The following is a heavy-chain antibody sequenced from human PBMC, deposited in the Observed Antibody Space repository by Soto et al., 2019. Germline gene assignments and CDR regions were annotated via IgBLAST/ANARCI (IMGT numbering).Heavy chain of an antibody. V-gene: IGHV3-21*01. D-gene: IGHD5-12*01. CDR1: GFIFSQYS. CDR3: TRGASGYGNFDS. Sequence: PGGSLRLSCAASGFIFSQYSMNWVRQAPGKGLEWVSYISSTGALMYYADSVEGRFTISRDNAKNTLYLQMNSLRDEDTAVYFCTRGASGYGNFDSWGQGTLVTVSS. CDR2: ISSTGALM. J-gene: IGHJ4*02.